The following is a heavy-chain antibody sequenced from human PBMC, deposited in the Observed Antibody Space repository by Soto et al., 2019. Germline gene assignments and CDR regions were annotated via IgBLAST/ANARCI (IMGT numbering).Heavy chain of an antibody. D-gene: IGHD3-9*01. J-gene: IGHJ4*02. V-gene: IGHV1-18*01. CDR1: GYTFTSYG. Sequence: QVQLLQSGAEVKKPGASVKVSCKASGYTFTSYGISWVRQAPGQGLEWMGWISAYNDNTKYAQKIQCRVTMTPNTPPSTAYMELSSLRSDDTAVYYCARVANYFDWLQNESGFDDWGQGTLVTVS. CDR2: ISAYNDNT. CDR3: ARVANYFDWLQNESGFDD.